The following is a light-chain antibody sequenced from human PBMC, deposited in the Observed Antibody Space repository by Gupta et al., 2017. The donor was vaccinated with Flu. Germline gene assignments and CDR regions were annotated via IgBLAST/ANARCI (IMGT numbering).Light chain of an antibody. J-gene: IGLJ1*01. CDR3: TSSVATNNFFV. Sequence: QSALTRPPSASGSPGQSVTISCTGTSSDVGGHNYVSWYHHHPGKETRRLMVYVTKRPSGVTDRFSCFTSGNNASPHAIGLQPEDEAEDYCTSSVATNNFFVFGTGTKVTVL. V-gene: IGLV2-8*01. CDR2: YVT. CDR1: SSDVGGHNY.